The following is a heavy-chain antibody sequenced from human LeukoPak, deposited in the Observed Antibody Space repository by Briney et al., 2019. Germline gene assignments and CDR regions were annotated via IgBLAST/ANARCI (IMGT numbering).Heavy chain of an antibody. Sequence: ASVKVPCKASGYTFTGYYMHWVRQAPGQGLEWMGWINPNSGGTNYQGWVTMTRDTSISTAYMELSRLRSDDTAVYYCARVHYDILTGDGGYNWFDPWGQGTLVTVSS. CDR2: INPNSGGT. CDR1: GYTFTGYY. CDR3: ARVHYDILTGDGGYNWFDP. J-gene: IGHJ5*02. D-gene: IGHD3-9*01. V-gene: IGHV1-2*04.